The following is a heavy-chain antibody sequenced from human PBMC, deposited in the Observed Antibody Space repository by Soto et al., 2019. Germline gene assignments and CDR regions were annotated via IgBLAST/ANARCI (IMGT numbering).Heavy chain of an antibody. Sequence: ASVKVSCKASGYTFTSYGISWVRQAPGRGLEWMGWISAYNGNTNYAQKLQGRVTMTTDTSTSTAYMELRSLRSDDTAVYYCAREYYYDSSGYYYAHFDYWGQGTLVTVS. CDR1: GYTFTSYG. J-gene: IGHJ4*02. CDR3: AREYYYDSSGYYYAHFDY. V-gene: IGHV1-18*01. D-gene: IGHD3-22*01. CDR2: ISAYNGNT.